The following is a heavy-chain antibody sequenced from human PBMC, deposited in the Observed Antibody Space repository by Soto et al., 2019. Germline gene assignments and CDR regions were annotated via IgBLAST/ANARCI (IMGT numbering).Heavy chain of an antibody. CDR1: GGTFSSYA. CDR2: IIPIFGTA. J-gene: IGHJ6*02. Sequence: GASVKVSCKASGGTFSSYAISWVRQAPGQGLEWMGGIIPIFGTANYAQKFQGRVTITADESTSTAYMELSSLRSEDTAVYYCARDGPVTMVRDPPWEGAWYYYGMDVWGQGTTVTVSS. D-gene: IGHD3-10*01. V-gene: IGHV1-69*13. CDR3: ARDGPVTMVRDPPWEGAWYYYGMDV.